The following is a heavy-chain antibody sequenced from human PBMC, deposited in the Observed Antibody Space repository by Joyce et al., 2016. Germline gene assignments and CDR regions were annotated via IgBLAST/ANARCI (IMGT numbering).Heavy chain of an antibody. CDR3: VAGYNFAQMDV. J-gene: IGHJ6*04. CDR1: GISFKDYW. Sequence: QLVESGGGLAQPGGSLGFSCEASGISFKDYWMHWVRQVPGKGLVWLSRTNTQGSAINDAEFVKGRFTMSRDNGKSTVYLQMNSLRVDDTAVYYWVAGYNFAQMDVWGKGTKVTVST. V-gene: IGHV3-74*01. D-gene: IGHD5-24*01. CDR2: TNTQGSAI.